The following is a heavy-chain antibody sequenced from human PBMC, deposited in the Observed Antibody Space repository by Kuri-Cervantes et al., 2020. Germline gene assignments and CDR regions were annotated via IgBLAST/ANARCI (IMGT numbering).Heavy chain of an antibody. CDR2: INPNGGGT. CDR3: AREVAGTGRYYYMDV. J-gene: IGHJ6*03. CDR1: GYAFTGYY. V-gene: IGHV1-2*02. D-gene: IGHD6-13*01. Sequence: ASVKVSCKASGYAFTGYYMHWVRQAPGQGLEWMGWINPNGGGTHYAQSFQGRVTMTRDTSISTAYMELSRLRSDDTAVYYCAREVAGTGRYYYMDVWGKGTTVTVSS.